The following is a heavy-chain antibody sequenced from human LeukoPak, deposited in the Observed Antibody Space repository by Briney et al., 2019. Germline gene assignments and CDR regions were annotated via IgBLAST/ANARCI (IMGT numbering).Heavy chain of an antibody. CDR2: IYYSGST. J-gene: IGHJ3*02. D-gene: IGHD3-9*01. Sequence: SETLSLTCTVSGGSISSSDYYWSWIRQPPGKGLEWIGYIYYSGSTSCNPSLKSRITISVDTSKNQFSLKLTSVTAADTAVYYCARGFDAHNAFDIWGQGTMVTVSS. CDR3: ARGFDAHNAFDI. CDR1: GGSISSSDYY. V-gene: IGHV4-30-4*01.